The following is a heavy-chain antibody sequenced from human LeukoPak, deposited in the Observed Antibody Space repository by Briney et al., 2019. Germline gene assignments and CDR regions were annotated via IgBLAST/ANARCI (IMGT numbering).Heavy chain of an antibody. CDR2: ISNNGGYT. V-gene: IGHV3-23*01. J-gene: IGHJ4*02. CDR1: GFTFSSSA. D-gene: IGHD3-10*01. Sequence: PGGSLRLSCAASGFTFSSSAMSWVRQAPGKGLEWVSAISNNGGYTYYADSVQGRFTISRDNSKSTLCLQMNSLRAEDTAIYYCARAPRKFRGIIVTPLYYFDYWGQGALVTVSS. CDR3: ARAPRKFRGIIVTPLYYFDY.